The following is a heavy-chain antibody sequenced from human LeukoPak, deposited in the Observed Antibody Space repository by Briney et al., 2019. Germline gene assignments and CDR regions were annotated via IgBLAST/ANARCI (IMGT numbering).Heavy chain of an antibody. V-gene: IGHV3-21*01. CDR1: GFTFSSYA. Sequence: PGGSLRLSCAASGFTFSSYAMHWVRQAPGKGLEWVSSISSSSSYIYYADSVKGRFTISRDNAKNSLYLQMNSLRAEDTAVYYCARIEYSSSRNYYYYYMDVWGKGTTVTVSS. J-gene: IGHJ6*03. CDR2: ISSSSSYI. D-gene: IGHD6-6*01. CDR3: ARIEYSSSRNYYYYYMDV.